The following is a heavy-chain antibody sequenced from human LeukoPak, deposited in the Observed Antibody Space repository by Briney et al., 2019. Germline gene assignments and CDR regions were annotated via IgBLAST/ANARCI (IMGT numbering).Heavy chain of an antibody. CDR2: ISSSGSTV. V-gene: IGHV3-11*01. D-gene: IGHD3-9*01. J-gene: IGHJ4*02. CDR3: ARDTWYYDILTGYSRFDY. Sequence: GGSLRLSCAASGFTFSDYYMSWIRQAPGKGLEWVSYISSSGSTVYYADSVKGRFTISRDNAKNSLYLQMNSLRAEDTAVYYCARDTWYYDILTGYSRFDYWGQGTLVTVSS. CDR1: GFTFSDYY.